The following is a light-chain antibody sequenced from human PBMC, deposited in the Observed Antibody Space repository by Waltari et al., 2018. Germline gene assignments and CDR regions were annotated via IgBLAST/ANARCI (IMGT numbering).Light chain of an antibody. CDR2: DVS. Sequence: QSALAQPASVSGSPGQSITISCTGTAHDIGGYNYVSWYQQHPGLAPKLMIYDVSNRPSGVSNRFSGSKSGNTASLTISGLQAEDEADYYCSSYTSSSTYVLFGGGTKLTVL. CDR3: SSYTSSSTYVL. V-gene: IGLV2-14*03. CDR1: AHDIGGYNY. J-gene: IGLJ2*01.